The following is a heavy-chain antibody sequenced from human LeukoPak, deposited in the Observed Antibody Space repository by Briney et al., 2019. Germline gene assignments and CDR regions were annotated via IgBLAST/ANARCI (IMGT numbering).Heavy chain of an antibody. Sequence: SVKVSCKASGDTFSTYTVTWVRQAPGQGLEWMGGVIPILGTPNYAQKFQGGVTIAADKSTTTVSIDLRSLRSDDTAVYYCARVERGGVLVVWGPGTLVIVSS. D-gene: IGHD3-16*01. J-gene: IGHJ4*02. V-gene: IGHV1-69*08. CDR3: ARVERGGVLVV. CDR2: VIPILGTP. CDR1: GDTFSTYT.